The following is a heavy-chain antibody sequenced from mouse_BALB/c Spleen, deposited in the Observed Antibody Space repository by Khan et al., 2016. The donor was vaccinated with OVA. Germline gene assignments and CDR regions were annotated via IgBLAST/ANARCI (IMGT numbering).Heavy chain of an antibody. J-gene: IGHJ2*01. CDR1: GYTFTNYW. Sequence: VQLKESRTELVRPGTSVKMPCKAAGYTFTNYWIGWVPQSPGHGLEWIGYIHPGGGYNDYKDKFKVKTTLTADAFSSTSYMQLTSLTSEDSAIYYCARESRYEYYFDYWGQGTTLTVSS. D-gene: IGHD2-14*01. CDR3: ARESRYEYYFDY. CDR2: IHPGGGYN. V-gene: IGHV1-63*02.